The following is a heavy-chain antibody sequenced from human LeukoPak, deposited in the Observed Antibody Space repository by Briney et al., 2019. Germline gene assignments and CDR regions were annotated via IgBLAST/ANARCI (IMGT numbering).Heavy chain of an antibody. V-gene: IGHV3-15*01. CDR2: IKSKTDGGTT. Sequence: GGSLRLSCAASGFXFSNAWMSWVRQAPGKGLEWVGRIKSKTDGGTTDYAAPVKGRFTISRDDSKNTLYLQMNSLKTEDTAVYYCTTGLLWFDAFDIWGQGTMVTVSS. CDR1: GFXFSNAW. J-gene: IGHJ3*02. CDR3: TTGLLWFDAFDI. D-gene: IGHD3-10*01.